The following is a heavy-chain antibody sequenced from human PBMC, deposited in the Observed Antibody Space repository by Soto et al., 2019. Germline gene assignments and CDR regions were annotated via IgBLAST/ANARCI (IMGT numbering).Heavy chain of an antibody. V-gene: IGHV1-69*13. CDR2: IIPIFGTA. D-gene: IGHD5-12*01. J-gene: IGHJ5*02. Sequence: SVKVSCKASGGTFSSYSISWVRQAPGQGLEWMGGIIPIFGTANYAQKFQGRVTITADESTSTAYMELSSLRSEDTAVYYCARDVEMATIRWFDPWGQGTPVTVSS. CDR3: ARDVEMATIRWFDP. CDR1: GGTFSSYS.